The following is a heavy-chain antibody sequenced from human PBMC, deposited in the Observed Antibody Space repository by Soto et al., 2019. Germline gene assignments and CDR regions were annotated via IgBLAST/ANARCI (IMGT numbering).Heavy chain of an antibody. CDR3: AVPGAGDFDY. V-gene: IGHV4-4*02. Sequence: TLSLTCAVSGASISTNNWWSWVRQPPGKGLEWIGEVYHSGSTNCNPSLKSRVTISIDKSKNQFSLRLTSMTAADTAVYYCAVPGAGDFDYWSQGTLVTVSS. CDR1: GASISTNNW. J-gene: IGHJ4*02. CDR2: VYHSGST. D-gene: IGHD6-13*01.